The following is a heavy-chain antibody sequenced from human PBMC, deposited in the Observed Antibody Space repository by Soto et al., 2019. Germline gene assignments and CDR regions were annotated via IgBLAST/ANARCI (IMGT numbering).Heavy chain of an antibody. CDR3: ARDRGNNWNDVNYYYGMDV. J-gene: IGHJ6*02. D-gene: IGHD1-1*01. CDR1: GYTFTSYG. Sequence: QVQLVQSGAEVKKPGASVKVSCKASGYTFTSYGISWVRQAPGQGLEWMGWISAYNGNTNYAQKIQGRVTMTTDTSTSTAYMELRSLRSDDTAVYYCARDRGNNWNDVNYYYGMDVWGQGTTVTVSS. CDR2: ISAYNGNT. V-gene: IGHV1-18*01.